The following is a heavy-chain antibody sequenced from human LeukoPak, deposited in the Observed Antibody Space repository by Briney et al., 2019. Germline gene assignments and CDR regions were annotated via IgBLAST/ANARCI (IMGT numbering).Heavy chain of an antibody. CDR3: ARDWSSSWYGFDY. CDR2: ISSSSSYI. Sequence: PGGSLRLSCAASGFTFSSYSMNWVRQAPGKGLEWVSSISSSSSYIYYADSVKGRFTISRDNAKNSLYLQMNSLRAEDTAVYYCARDWSSSWYGFDYWGQGTLVTVSS. CDR1: GFTFSSYS. D-gene: IGHD6-13*01. J-gene: IGHJ4*02. V-gene: IGHV3-21*01.